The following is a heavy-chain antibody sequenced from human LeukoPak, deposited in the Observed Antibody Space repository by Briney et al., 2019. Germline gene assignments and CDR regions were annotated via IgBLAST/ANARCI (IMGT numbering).Heavy chain of an antibody. V-gene: IGHV4-59*08. CDR3: ARLAAVTGTADWFDP. CDR1: GGSLSNYF. Sequence: PSETLSLTCTVSGGSLSNYFWSWIRQPPGKGLEWIGYIYSSGTTNYNPSLMSRVTISVDTSRNQFSLKLTSVTAADTAVYFCARLAAVTGTADWFDPWGQGALVTVSS. CDR2: IYSSGTT. J-gene: IGHJ5*02. D-gene: IGHD6-19*01.